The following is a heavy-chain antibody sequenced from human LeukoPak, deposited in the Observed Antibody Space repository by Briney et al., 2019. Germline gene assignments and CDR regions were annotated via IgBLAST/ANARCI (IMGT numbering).Heavy chain of an antibody. D-gene: IGHD6-13*01. J-gene: IGHJ4*02. CDR1: GGSISSSSHN. V-gene: IGHV4-39*01. Sequence: SETLSLTCIVSGGSISSSSHNWGWIRQPPGKGLEWIGSIYYSGTTYYNPSLKSRLTISVDTSKNQFSLKLSSVTAVDTAVYYCARHDRIIASPLVWGQGILVTVSS. CDR2: IYYSGTT. CDR3: ARHDRIIASPLV.